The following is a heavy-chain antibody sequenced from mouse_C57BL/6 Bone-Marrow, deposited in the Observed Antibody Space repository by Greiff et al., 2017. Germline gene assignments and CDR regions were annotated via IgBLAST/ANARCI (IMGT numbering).Heavy chain of an antibody. J-gene: IGHJ3*01. CDR1: GYTFTSYW. D-gene: IGHD2-13*01. V-gene: IGHV1-59*01. Sequence: VKLQQPGAELVRPGPSVKLSCKASGYTFTSYWMHWVKQRPGQGLEWIGVIDPSDSYTNYNQKFKGKATLTVDTSSSTAYMHLISLTSEESAVYYCGSCDGAWFAYWGQGTLVTVSA. CDR3: GSCDGAWFAY. CDR2: IDPSDSYT.